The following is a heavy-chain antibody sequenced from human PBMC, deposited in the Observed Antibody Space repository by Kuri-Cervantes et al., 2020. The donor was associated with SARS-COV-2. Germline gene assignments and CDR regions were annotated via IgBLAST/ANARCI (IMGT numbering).Heavy chain of an antibody. D-gene: IGHD2-2*01. Sequence: SCTVSGGSISSGSYYWSWIRQPAGKGLEWNGRIYTSGSTNYNPSLKSRVTISVDTSKNQFSLKLNSVTAADTAVYYCARETVVVPAALDVWGKGTTVTVSS. V-gene: IGHV4-61*02. J-gene: IGHJ6*04. CDR1: GGSISSGSYY. CDR3: ARETVVVPAALDV. CDR2: IYTSGST.